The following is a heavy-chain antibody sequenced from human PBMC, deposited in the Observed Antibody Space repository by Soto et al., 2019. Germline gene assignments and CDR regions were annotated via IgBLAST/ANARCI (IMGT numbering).Heavy chain of an antibody. D-gene: IGHD3-3*01. V-gene: IGHV4-4*02. CDR3: GSLDSGEAY. Sequence: PLQPLCLTCTVAGGTIRNINGRRWVRQPPGKGLEWIGEIYHSGSTNYNPSLKSRVTISVDKSKNQFSLKLSSVTAADKAVYYCGSLDSGEAYWGKGTLDIVSS. J-gene: IGHJ4*02. CDR1: GGTIRNING. CDR2: IYHSGST.